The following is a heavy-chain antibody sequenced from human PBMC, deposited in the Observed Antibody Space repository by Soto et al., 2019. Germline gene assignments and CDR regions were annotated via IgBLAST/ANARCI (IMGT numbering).Heavy chain of an antibody. CDR1: GYTFTGYY. CDR3: ARAAAYSIVATIDNWFDP. D-gene: IGHD5-12*01. CDR2: INPNSGGT. J-gene: IGHJ5*02. Sequence: ASVKVSCKASGYTFTGYYMHWVRQAPGQGLEWMGWINPNSGGTNYAQKFQGWVTMTRDTSISTAYMELSRLRYDDTSVFYCARAAAYSIVATIDNWFDPWGQGTLVTVSS. V-gene: IGHV1-2*04.